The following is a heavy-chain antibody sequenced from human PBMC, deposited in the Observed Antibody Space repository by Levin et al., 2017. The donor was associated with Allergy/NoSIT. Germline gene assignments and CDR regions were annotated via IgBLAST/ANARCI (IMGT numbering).Heavy chain of an antibody. CDR3: ARDSQVGGWSGRFDY. D-gene: IGHD6-19*01. J-gene: IGHJ4*02. Sequence: GASVKVSCRSSENTFTEYYIHWVRQAPGQGLEWMGRINPKTDGRKYSQRLQGRVTITRDTSISTAYMELSGLTSDDTAIYYCARDSQVGGWSGRFDYWGQGTLVTVSS. V-gene: IGHV1-2*02. CDR1: ENTFTEYY. CDR2: INPKTDGR.